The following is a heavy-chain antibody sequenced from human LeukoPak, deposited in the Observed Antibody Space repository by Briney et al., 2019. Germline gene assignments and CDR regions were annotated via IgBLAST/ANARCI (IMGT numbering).Heavy chain of an antibody. Sequence: SETLSLTCTVSGGSISSYYWSWIRQPPGKGLEWIGYIYYSGSTNYNPSLKSRVTISVDTSKNQFSLKLSSVTAADTAVYYCARHEYRSGSYYFDYWGQGTLVTVSS. D-gene: IGHD3-10*01. CDR2: IYYSGST. V-gene: IGHV4-59*01. CDR3: ARHEYRSGSYYFDY. J-gene: IGHJ4*02. CDR1: GGSISSYY.